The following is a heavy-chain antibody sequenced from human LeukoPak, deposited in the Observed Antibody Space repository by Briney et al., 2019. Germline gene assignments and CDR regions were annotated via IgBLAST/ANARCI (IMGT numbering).Heavy chain of an antibody. CDR2: TTHSGGT. V-gene: IGHV4-34*01. CDR1: DVSFSAYY. D-gene: IGHD3-16*01. Sequence: SETLSLTCGVYDVSFSAYYWSWIRQPPGKGLEWLGETTHSGGTNYNPSLKSRISISGDTSRNQFSLKLTSVTAADTAVYSCARGRLRTNFDYWGQGTLVTVSS. J-gene: IGHJ4*02. CDR3: ARGRLRTNFDY.